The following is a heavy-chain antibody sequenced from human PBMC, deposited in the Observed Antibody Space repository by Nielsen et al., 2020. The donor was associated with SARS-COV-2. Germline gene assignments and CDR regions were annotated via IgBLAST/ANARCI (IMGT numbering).Heavy chain of an antibody. CDR2: VNNNGEKA. CDR1: GFTFSDYP. Sequence: GESLKISCSASGFTFSDYPMQWVRQAPGKGLEYVGAVNNNGEKAFYVDSVEGRFTISRDNSKNTLYLHLDSLRPDDTAVYYCARETIDFTSSFVDNWGQGTLVTVSP. D-gene: IGHD2-2*01. V-gene: IGHV3-64*04. CDR3: ARETIDFTSSFVDN. J-gene: IGHJ4*02.